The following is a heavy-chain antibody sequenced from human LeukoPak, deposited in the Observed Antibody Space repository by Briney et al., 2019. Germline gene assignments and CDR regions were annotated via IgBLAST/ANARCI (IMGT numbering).Heavy chain of an antibody. CDR3: AKDQNDILTSYYIFDY. D-gene: IGHD3-9*01. CDR2: ISYDGSNK. J-gene: IGHJ4*02. Sequence: PGGSLRLSCAASGFTFSSYGMHWVGQAPGKGLEWLAVISYDGSNKYYADSVKGRFTISRDNSKNTLYLQMNSLRAKDTAVYYCAKDQNDILTSYYIFDYWGQGTLVTVSS. CDR1: GFTFSSYG. V-gene: IGHV3-30*18.